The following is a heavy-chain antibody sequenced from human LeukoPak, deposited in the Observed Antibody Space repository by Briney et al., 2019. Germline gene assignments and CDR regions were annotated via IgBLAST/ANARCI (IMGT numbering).Heavy chain of an antibody. CDR2: ISSSSSYI. J-gene: IGHJ1*01. D-gene: IGHD6-19*01. Sequence: GGSLRLSCAASGFTFSTYSMNWVRQAPGKGLEWVSSISSSSSYIFYADSVKGRFTISRDNAKNSLYLQMNSLRAEDTAVYYCARDSHSSGWYSGDFQHWGQGTLVTVSS. CDR3: ARDSHSSGWYSGDFQH. V-gene: IGHV3-21*01. CDR1: GFTFSTYS.